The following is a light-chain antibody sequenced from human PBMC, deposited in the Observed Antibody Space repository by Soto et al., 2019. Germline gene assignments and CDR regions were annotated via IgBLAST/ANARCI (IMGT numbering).Light chain of an antibody. V-gene: IGLV1-40*01. CDR3: QSYASSLSGWV. CDR1: SSNIGAGYD. CDR2: GNS. Sequence: QLVLTQPPSVSGAPGQRVTISCTGSSSNIGAGYDVHWYQQLPGTAPKLLIYGNSNRPSGVPDRFSGSKSGTSASLAITGLQDEDEADYYCQSYASSLSGWVFGGGTQLNVL. J-gene: IGLJ3*02.